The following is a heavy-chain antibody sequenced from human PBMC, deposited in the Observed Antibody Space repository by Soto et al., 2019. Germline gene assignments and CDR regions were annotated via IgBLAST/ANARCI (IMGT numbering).Heavy chain of an antibody. CDR1: GFTFSSYS. CDR2: ISSSSSTI. CDR3: ARAPLILNFLRGQENYYYYGMDV. J-gene: IGHJ6*02. D-gene: IGHD3-3*01. Sequence: EVQLVESGGGLVQPGGSLRLSCAASGFTFSSYSMNWVRQAPGKGLEWVSYISSSSSTIYYADSVKGRFTISRDNAKNSLYLQINSLRDEDTDVYYCARAPLILNFLRGQENYYYYGMDVWGRGTTVTVSS. V-gene: IGHV3-48*02.